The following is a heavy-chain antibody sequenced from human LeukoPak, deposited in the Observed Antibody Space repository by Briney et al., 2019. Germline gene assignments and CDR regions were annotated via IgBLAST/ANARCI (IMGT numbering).Heavy chain of an antibody. D-gene: IGHD2-2*01. J-gene: IGHJ4*02. V-gene: IGHV3-53*01. CDR2: IYSGGST. CDR1: GFTVCSNY. Sequence: GGSLRLSCAASGFTVCSNYMSWVRQAPGKGLEWVSVIYSGGSTYYADSVKGRFTISRDNSKNTLYLQMNSLRAEDTAVYYCARITPAYYFDYWGQGTLVTVSS. CDR3: ARITPAYYFDY.